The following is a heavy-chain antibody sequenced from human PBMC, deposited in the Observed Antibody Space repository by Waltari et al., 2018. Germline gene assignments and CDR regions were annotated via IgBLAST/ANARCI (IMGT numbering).Heavy chain of an antibody. Sequence: QVQLQQWGAGLLKPSETLSLTCAVYGGSFSGYYLSWIRQPPGKGLEWIGEINHSGSTNYNPSLKSRVTISVDTSKNQFSLKLSSVTAADTAVYYCARGRRGYYYGSGSYSLGHYWGQGTLVTVSS. CDR3: ARGRRGYYYGSGSYSLGHY. CDR2: INHSGST. J-gene: IGHJ4*02. D-gene: IGHD3-10*01. V-gene: IGHV4-34*01. CDR1: GGSFSGYY.